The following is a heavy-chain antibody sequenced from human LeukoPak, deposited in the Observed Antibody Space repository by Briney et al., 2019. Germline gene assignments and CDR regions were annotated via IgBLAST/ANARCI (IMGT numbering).Heavy chain of an antibody. Sequence: GESLKISCEGSGYTFTRSWIGWVRQMPGKGLEWMGIIYPGDSDTRYSPSFKGQVTISAGKSTGTAYLQWGSLKASDTAMYYCARQDGSGSYDWGQGALVTVSS. CDR3: ARQDGSGSYD. CDR1: GYTFTRSW. D-gene: IGHD3-10*01. CDR2: IYPGDSDT. J-gene: IGHJ4*02. V-gene: IGHV5-51*01.